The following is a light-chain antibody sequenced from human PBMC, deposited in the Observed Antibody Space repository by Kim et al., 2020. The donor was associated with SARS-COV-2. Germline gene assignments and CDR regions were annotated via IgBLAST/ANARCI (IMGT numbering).Light chain of an antibody. V-gene: IGKV2-30*01. CDR1: HSLVYKDGNNY. Sequence: DVVMTQSPRSLPVTLGQPASISCRSSHSLVYKDGNNYLNWFHQRPGQSPRRLIYKVSNRESGVPDRISGSGSGTEFTLRISRVEAEDVGLYYCIQATHWPYTFGQGTKLEI. CDR2: KVS. CDR3: IQATHWPYT. J-gene: IGKJ2*01.